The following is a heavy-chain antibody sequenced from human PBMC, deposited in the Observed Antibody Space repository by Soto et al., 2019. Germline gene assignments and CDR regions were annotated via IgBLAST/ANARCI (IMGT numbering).Heavy chain of an antibody. CDR3: ARSDYDSGSLDVFDI. Sequence: SQTLSLTCAISGDSVSSNSAAWSWIRQSPSRGLEWLGRTYYRSKWYNDYAGSVKSRITINPDTSKNQISLQLNSVTPEDTALYYCARSDYDSGSLDVFDIWGQGTLVTVSS. CDR1: GDSVSSNSAA. CDR2: TYYRSKWYN. V-gene: IGHV6-1*01. D-gene: IGHD3-10*01. J-gene: IGHJ3*02.